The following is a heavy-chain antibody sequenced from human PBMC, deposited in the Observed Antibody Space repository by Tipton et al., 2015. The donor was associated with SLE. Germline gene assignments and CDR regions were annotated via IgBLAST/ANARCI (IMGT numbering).Heavy chain of an antibody. Sequence: QSGAEVKKPGSSVKVSCKASGGTFSSYAISWVRQAPGRGLEWMGGIIPIFGTANYAQKFQGRVTITADESTSTAYMELSSLRSEDTAVYCCAREVIAVAGGGWFDPWGQGTLVTVSS. CDR3: AREVIAVAGGGWFDP. J-gene: IGHJ5*02. CDR2: IIPIFGTA. D-gene: IGHD6-19*01. CDR1: GGTFSSYA. V-gene: IGHV1-69*01.